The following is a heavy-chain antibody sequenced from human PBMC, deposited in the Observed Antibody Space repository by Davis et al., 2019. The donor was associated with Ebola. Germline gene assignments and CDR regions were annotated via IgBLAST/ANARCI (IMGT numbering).Heavy chain of an antibody. CDR2: ISGSGGST. D-gene: IGHD1-26*01. CDR1: GFTFSSYA. V-gene: IGHV3-23*01. Sequence: GESLKISCAASGFTFSSYAMSWVRQAPGKGLEWVSAISGSGGSTYYADSVKGRFTISRENAKNSLYLQMNSLRADDTAVYYCARSGSYKFDFWGQGTLVTVSS. J-gene: IGHJ4*02. CDR3: ARSGSYKFDF.